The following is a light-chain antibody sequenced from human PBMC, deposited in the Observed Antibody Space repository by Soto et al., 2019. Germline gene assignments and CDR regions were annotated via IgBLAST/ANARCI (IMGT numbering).Light chain of an antibody. CDR3: QQRVDWSPLT. CDR2: DAS. J-gene: IGKJ4*01. CDR1: RVVASY. V-gene: IGKV3-11*01. Sequence: EIVLTQSPVTLSCSQGEKPPLSCRPARVVASYLAWYQHNPGQAPKLLIYDASNRATGIPARFSGSGSGTDFTLTISSLEPEDFAVYYCQQRVDWSPLTFGGGTKVEIK.